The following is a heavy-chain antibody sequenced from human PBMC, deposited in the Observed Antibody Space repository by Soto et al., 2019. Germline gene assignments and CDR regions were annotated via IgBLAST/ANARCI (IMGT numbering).Heavy chain of an antibody. J-gene: IGHJ4*02. CDR3: ARDTYDYYDSSGYPDY. V-gene: IGHV1-18*01. Sequence: GASVKVSCKASGYTFTSYGISWVRQAPGQGLEWLGWISAFNGNTNYAQKFQGRVTMTTDTSTSTAYMELRSLRSGDTAVYYCARDTYDYYDSSGYPDYWGQGTLVTVSS. D-gene: IGHD3-22*01. CDR2: ISAFNGNT. CDR1: GYTFTSYG.